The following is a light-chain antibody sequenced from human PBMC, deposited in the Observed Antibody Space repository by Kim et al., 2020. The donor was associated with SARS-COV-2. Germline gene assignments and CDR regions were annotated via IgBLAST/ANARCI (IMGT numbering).Light chain of an antibody. CDR3: QQRFA. CDR1: LYIGDY. J-gene: IGKJ3*01. CDR2: DTS. V-gene: IGKV1-33*01. Sequence: PSSLSASVGDKVTITCQASLYIGDYLNWYQQRPAKAPELLIYDTSNLEGGVPSRFSATKSGTDFTFTITNLQAEDVATYYCQQRFAFGPGTKVEIK.